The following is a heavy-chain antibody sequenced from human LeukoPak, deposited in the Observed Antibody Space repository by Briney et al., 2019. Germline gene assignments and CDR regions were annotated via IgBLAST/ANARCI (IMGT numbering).Heavy chain of an antibody. J-gene: IGHJ6*03. CDR1: KFTFSTYG. Sequence: GGSLRLSCAASKFTFSTYGMYWVRQAPGKGLEWVALIRYDGSNKYYADSVKGRFTISRDNAKNSLYLQMNSLRAEDTAVYYCARTTGYYYYMDVWGKGTTVTISS. CDR2: IRYDGSNK. V-gene: IGHV3-30*02. D-gene: IGHD4-11*01. CDR3: ARTTGYYYYMDV.